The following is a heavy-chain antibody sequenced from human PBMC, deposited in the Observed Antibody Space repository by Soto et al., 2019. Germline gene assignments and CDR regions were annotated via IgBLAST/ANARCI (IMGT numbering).Heavy chain of an antibody. Sequence: ASVKVSCKASGGTFNGYGLTWVRQAPGQGLEWMGRIVPIFGAANYAQKFQGRVTITADKSTNTAYMELRSLRSEDTALYYCASRVNGYSGYATHCWGQGTLVTVSS. V-gene: IGHV1-69*06. CDR3: ASRVNGYSGYATHC. J-gene: IGHJ4*02. CDR2: IVPIFGAA. D-gene: IGHD5-12*01. CDR1: GGTFNGYG.